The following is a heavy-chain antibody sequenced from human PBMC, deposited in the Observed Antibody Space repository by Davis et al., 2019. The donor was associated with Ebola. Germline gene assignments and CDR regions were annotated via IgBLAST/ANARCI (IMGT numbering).Heavy chain of an antibody. CDR2: IRSKANSYAT. J-gene: IGHJ4*02. D-gene: IGHD5-12*01. CDR1: GFTFSGSG. CDR3: TTQGNIVATGHDY. Sequence: GEPLKISCAASGFTFSGSGIHWVRQASGKGLEWVGHIRSKANSYATAYGASVKGRFTISRDDSKNTAYLQMNSLKTEDTAVYYCTTQGNIVATGHDYWGQGTLVTVSS. V-gene: IGHV3-73*01.